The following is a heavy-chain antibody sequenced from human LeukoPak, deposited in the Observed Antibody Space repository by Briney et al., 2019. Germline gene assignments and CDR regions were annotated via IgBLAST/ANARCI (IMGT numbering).Heavy chain of an antibody. V-gene: IGHV3-23*01. CDR1: GFTFSSYV. CDR2: ISGSGDTT. Sequence: GGSLRLSCAASGFTFSSYVMIWVRQAPGKGLEWVSTISGSGDTTYYADSVQGRFTISRDNSKNTVYLQMNSLRAEDTALYYCVPQETTVTTFWGQGTLVTVSS. CDR3: VPQETTVTTF. D-gene: IGHD4-17*01. J-gene: IGHJ4*02.